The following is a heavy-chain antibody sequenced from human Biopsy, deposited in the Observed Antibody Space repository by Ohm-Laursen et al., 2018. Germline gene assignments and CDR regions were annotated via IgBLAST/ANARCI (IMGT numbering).Heavy chain of an antibody. CDR3: AKDVRVKVQLDGMDV. D-gene: IGHD1-1*01. J-gene: IGHJ6*02. CDR1: GSTFDDSA. Sequence: SLRLSCAASGSTFDDSAMHWVRHAPGKGLERVSGISRHSGSRGYANSVKGRFTISRDNAKKLLYLQMNSLRAEDTALYYCAKDVRVKVQLDGMDVWGQGTTVTVSS. V-gene: IGHV3-9*01. CDR2: ISRHSGSR.